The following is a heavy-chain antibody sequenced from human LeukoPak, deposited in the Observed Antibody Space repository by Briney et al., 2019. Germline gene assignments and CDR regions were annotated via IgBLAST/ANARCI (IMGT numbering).Heavy chain of an antibody. CDR3: ARDVGTTGWHTFDY. J-gene: IGHJ4*02. CDR1: GDSVSSNNGA. V-gene: IGHV6-1*01. D-gene: IGHD3-9*01. CDR2: TYYRSKWYN. Sequence: TLSLTCAISGDSVSSNNGAWNWIRPSPSRGLEWLGRTYYRSKWYNDYAESLISRITISPVTSKNQFSLQLYSVTPEDTAVYYCARDVGTTGWHTFDYWGQGTLVTVSS.